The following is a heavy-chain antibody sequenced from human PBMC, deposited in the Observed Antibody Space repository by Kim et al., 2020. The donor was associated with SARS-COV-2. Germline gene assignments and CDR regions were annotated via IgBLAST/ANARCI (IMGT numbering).Heavy chain of an antibody. Sequence: GGSLRLSCAASGFTFSSYGMHWVRQAPGKGLEWVAVISYDGSNKYYADSVKGRFTISRDNSKNTLYLQMNSLRAEDTAVYYCAKARVYSSGWYEGFDPWG. CDR2: ISYDGSNK. CDR3: AKARVYSSGWYEGFDP. CDR1: GFTFSSYG. D-gene: IGHD6-19*01. J-gene: IGHJ5*02. V-gene: IGHV3-30*18.